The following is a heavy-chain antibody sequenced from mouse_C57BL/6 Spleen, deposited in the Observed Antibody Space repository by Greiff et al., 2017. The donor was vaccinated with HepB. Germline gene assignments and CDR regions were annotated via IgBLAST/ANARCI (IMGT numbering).Heavy chain of an antibody. CDR1: GYSITSGYY. Sequence: DVKLQESGPGLVKPSQSLSLTCSVTGYSITSGYYWNWIRQFPGNKLEWMGYISYDGSNNYNPSLKNRISITRDTSKNQFFLKLNSVTTEDTATYYCARNEKAWFAYWGQGTLVTVSA. CDR3: ARNEKAWFAY. V-gene: IGHV3-6*01. J-gene: IGHJ3*01. CDR2: ISYDGSN.